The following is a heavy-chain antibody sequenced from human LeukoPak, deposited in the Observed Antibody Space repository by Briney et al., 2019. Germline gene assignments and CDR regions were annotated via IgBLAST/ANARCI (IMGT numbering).Heavy chain of an antibody. V-gene: IGHV3-30*18. D-gene: IGHD4-17*01. J-gene: IGHJ3*01. Sequence: PGRSLRPSCAASGFTFSSYGMHWVRQAPGKRLEWVAVISYDGSNKYYADSVKGRFTISRDNSKNTLYLQMNSLRAEDTAVYYCANGYGDYAIQWGQGTMVTVSS. CDR2: ISYDGSNK. CDR1: GFTFSSYG. CDR3: ANGYGDYAIQ.